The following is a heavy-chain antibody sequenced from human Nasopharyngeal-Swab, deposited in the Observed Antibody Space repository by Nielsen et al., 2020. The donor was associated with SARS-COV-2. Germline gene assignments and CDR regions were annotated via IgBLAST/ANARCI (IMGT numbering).Heavy chain of an antibody. Sequence: VRQAPGKGLEWVAVISYDGTNEYYADSVKGRFTISRDNSENTLYLQMNSLRTEGTAVYYCTKGAGSYYGNWFDPWGQGTLVTVSS. CDR2: ISYDGTNE. J-gene: IGHJ5*02. V-gene: IGHV3-30*18. D-gene: IGHD3-10*01. CDR3: TKGAGSYYGNWFDP.